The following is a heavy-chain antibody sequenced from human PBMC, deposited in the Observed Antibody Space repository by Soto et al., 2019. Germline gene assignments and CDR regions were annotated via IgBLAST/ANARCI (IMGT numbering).Heavy chain of an antibody. CDR2: ISSSGSHI. V-gene: IGHV3-21*03. Sequence: EVQLVESGGGLVKPGGSLRLSCAASGFNIKTYSMNWIRQAPGKGLEWVSAISSSGSHIYYADAVKGRFTISRDSANNAVFLQMNSLRAEDTGVYYCTRDESASSSSWHDYWGQGTLVTVSS. D-gene: IGHD6-19*01. CDR3: TRDESASSSSWHDY. J-gene: IGHJ4*02. CDR1: GFNIKTYS.